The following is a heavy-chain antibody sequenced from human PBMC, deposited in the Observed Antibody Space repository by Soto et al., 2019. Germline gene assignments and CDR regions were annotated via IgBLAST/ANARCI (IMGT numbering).Heavy chain of an antibody. D-gene: IGHD1-26*01. CDR3: ARSRWREEFDY. CDR2: ISYDGSNK. V-gene: IGHV3-30-3*01. Sequence: HPGGSLRLSCAASGFTFSNYAMHWVRQAPGKGLEWVAVISYDGSNKYYADSVKGRFTISRDNSKNTLYLQMNSLRAEDTAVYYCARSRWREEFDYWGQGTLVTVSS. J-gene: IGHJ4*02. CDR1: GFTFSNYA.